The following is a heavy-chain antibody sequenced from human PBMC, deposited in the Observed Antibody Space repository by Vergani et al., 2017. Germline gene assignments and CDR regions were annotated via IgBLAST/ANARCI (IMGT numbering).Heavy chain of an antibody. CDR3: VRDRGLCAGGRCYTEAWDY. Sequence: QVLLVQSGAEVKKPGASVRVSCKTSGYTFTNYYIHWVRQAPGQGLEWMGIINPSGGSTTYAQQFQGRLTMTRDIAKNTLYLQVRSLRLEDTGVYHCVRDRGLCAGGRCYTEAWDYLGQGTPVTVSS. J-gene: IGHJ4*02. D-gene: IGHD2-2*02. CDR2: INPSGGST. CDR1: GYTFTNYY. V-gene: IGHV1-46*01.